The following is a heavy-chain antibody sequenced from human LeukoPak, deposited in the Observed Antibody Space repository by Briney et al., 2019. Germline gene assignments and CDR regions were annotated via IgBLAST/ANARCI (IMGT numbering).Heavy chain of an antibody. CDR2: INPNSGGT. CDR3: ARDRRVGYSGDYYYMDV. J-gene: IGHJ6*03. V-gene: IGHV1-2*02. D-gene: IGHD6-13*01. CDR1: GYTFTGYY. Sequence: ASAKVSCTASGYTFTGYYMHWVRQAPGQGLEWMGWINPNSGGTNYAQKFQGRVTMTRDTSISTAYMELRSLRSDDTAVYYCARDRRVGYSGDYYYMDVWGKGTTVTVSS.